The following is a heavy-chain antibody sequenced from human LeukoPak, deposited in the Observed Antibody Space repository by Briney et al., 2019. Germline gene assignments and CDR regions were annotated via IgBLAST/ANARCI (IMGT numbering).Heavy chain of an antibody. J-gene: IGHJ5*02. Sequence: APVKVSCKASGYSFTGYYMHWVRQAPGQGLGWMGWINPNSGVTNYAQKFQGRVIMTRDTSINTAYMELSRLRSDDTAVYYCARMWSTTTSGWNWFDPWGQGTLVTVSS. CDR1: GYSFTGYY. CDR3: ARMWSTTTSGWNWFDP. D-gene: IGHD1-1*01. CDR2: INPNSGVT. V-gene: IGHV1-2*02.